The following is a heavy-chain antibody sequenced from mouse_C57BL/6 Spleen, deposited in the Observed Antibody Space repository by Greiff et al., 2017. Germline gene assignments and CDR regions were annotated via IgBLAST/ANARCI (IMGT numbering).Heavy chain of an antibody. J-gene: IGHJ3*01. D-gene: IGHD2-2*01. Sequence: VQLVESGAELARPGASVKLSCKASGYTFTSYGISWVKQRTGQGLEWIGDIYPRSGYTYYPEKFKGKATLSADKSSSTAYMERRSLTSEDSAVYFCASYYGYDGGAWFAYWGQGTLVTVSA. CDR1: GYTFTSYG. V-gene: IGHV1-81*01. CDR3: ASYYGYDGGAWFAY. CDR2: IYPRSGYT.